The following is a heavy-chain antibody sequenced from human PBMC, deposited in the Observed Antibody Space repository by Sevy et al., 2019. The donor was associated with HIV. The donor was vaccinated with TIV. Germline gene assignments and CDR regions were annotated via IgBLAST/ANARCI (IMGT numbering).Heavy chain of an antibody. V-gene: IGHV3-30*04. CDR1: GFTFIDYA. D-gene: IGHD2-21*02. Sequence: GGSLRLSCADSGFTFIDYAMHWVRQAPGKGLEWVAVISEDGSKTYYADSVNGRFTISRDNSKNTLYLQMNSLRADDTAVYYCARGRVTSHYFDYWDQGTLVTVSS. J-gene: IGHJ4*02. CDR2: ISEDGSKT. CDR3: ARGRVTSHYFDY.